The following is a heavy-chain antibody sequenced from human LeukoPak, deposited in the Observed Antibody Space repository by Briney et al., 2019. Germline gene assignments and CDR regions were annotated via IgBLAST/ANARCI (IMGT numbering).Heavy chain of an antibody. Sequence: SETLSLTCTVSGGSVSGNSPSSYYWSWIRQPPGRGLEYIGHVYHSGSTNYGPSLRGRVTISLDTSKNQFSLEVTALTAADTAVYYCASKIVGVNSWGQGSLVTVSS. J-gene: IGHJ4*02. V-gene: IGHV4-59*02. CDR1: GGSVSGNSPSSYY. CDR3: ASKIVGVNS. CDR2: VYHSGST. D-gene: IGHD1-26*01.